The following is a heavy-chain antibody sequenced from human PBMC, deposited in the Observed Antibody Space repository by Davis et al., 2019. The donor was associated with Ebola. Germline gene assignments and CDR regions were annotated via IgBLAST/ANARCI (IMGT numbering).Heavy chain of an antibody. CDR3: ARVHVDTAMAD. V-gene: IGHV3-11*04. D-gene: IGHD5-18*01. J-gene: IGHJ4*02. CDR1: GFTFSDYY. Sequence: GSLKISCAASGFTFSDYYMSWIRQAPGKGLEWVSYINSGGGSFFYGDSVKGRFTISRDYAKNSLFLQMNSLRAEDTALYYCARVHVDTAMADWGQGTLVTVSS. CDR2: INSGGGSF.